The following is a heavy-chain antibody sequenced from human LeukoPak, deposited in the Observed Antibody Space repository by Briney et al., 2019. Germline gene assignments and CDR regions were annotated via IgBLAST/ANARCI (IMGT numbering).Heavy chain of an antibody. CDR1: GFTVSSNY. Sequence: PGGSLRLSCAASGFTVSSNYMSWVRQAPGKGLEWVAVISYDGSNKYYADSVKGRFTISRDNSKNTLYLQMNSLRAEDTAVYYCAKSFGGYDGGYYYGMDVWGQGTTVTVSS. D-gene: IGHD5-12*01. CDR2: ISYDGSNK. J-gene: IGHJ6*02. V-gene: IGHV3-30*18. CDR3: AKSFGGYDGGYYYGMDV.